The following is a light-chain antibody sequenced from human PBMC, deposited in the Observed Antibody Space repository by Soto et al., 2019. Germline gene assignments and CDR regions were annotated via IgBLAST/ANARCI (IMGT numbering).Light chain of an antibody. CDR2: YDS. V-gene: IGLV3-21*04. CDR3: QVWDSSSDPYVV. Sequence: SYELTQPPSVSVAPGKTARITCGGNNIGSKSVHWYQQKPGQAPVLVIYYDSDRPSGIPERFSGSNSGNTATLTISRVEAGDEADYYCQVWDSSSDPYVVFGGGTKLDRP. J-gene: IGLJ2*01. CDR1: NIGSKS.